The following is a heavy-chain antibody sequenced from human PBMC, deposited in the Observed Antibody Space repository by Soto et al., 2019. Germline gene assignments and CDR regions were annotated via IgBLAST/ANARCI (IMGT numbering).Heavy chain of an antibody. D-gene: IGHD2-15*01. CDR1: GGSISSSSYY. CDR3: AGLLGYCSGGSGYPIDY. J-gene: IGHJ4*02. V-gene: IGHV4-39*01. CDR2: IYYSGST. Sequence: QLQLQESGPGLVKPSETLSLTCTVSGGSISSSSYYWGWIRQPPGKGLEWIGSIYYSGSTYYNPSLKSRVTIPVETSKNQFSLKLSSVPAADTAVYYCAGLLGYCSGGSGYPIDYWGQGTLVTVPS.